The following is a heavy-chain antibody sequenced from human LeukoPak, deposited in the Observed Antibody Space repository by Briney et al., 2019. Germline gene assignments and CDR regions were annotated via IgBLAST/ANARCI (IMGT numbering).Heavy chain of an antibody. J-gene: IGHJ4*02. CDR3: AKYGFFPYYFDY. Sequence: PGGSLRLSCAASGFTFTSYAMSWVRQAPGKGLEWVSAIRGSGGSTNYADSVRGRFTISRDNSKNTLYLQMNSLRAEDTAVYYCAKYGFFPYYFDYWGQGTLVTVSS. V-gene: IGHV3-23*01. CDR2: IRGSGGST. D-gene: IGHD5-24*01. CDR1: GFTFTSYA.